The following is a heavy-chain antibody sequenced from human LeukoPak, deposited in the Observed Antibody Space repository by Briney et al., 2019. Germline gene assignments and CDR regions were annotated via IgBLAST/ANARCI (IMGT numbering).Heavy chain of an antibody. D-gene: IGHD6-19*01. CDR2: IYPGDSDI. V-gene: IGHV5-51*01. CDR3: ARWYSSGYSDY. Sequence: GESLKISCQASGYSFTSYWIAWGRQMPGKGLEWMGIIYPGDSDIIKSPSFQGQVTISADKSISTAYLQWSSLKASETAMYFCARWYSSGYSDYWGQGTLVTVSS. CDR1: GYSFTSYW. J-gene: IGHJ4*02.